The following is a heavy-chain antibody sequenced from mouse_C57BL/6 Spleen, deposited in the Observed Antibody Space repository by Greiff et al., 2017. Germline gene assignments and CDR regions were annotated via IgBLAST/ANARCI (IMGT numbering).Heavy chain of an antibody. CDR2: INSDGGST. Sequence: DVMLVESGGGLVQPGESLKLSCESNEYEFPSHDMSWVRKTPEKRLEVVAAINSDGGSTYYPDTMERRFIISRDNTKKTLYLQMSSLGSADTALYYGGRPSYDGYRGYWGQGTLVTVSA. CDR1: EYEFPSHD. CDR3: GRPSYDGYRGY. V-gene: IGHV5-2*01. J-gene: IGHJ3*01. D-gene: IGHD2-3*01.